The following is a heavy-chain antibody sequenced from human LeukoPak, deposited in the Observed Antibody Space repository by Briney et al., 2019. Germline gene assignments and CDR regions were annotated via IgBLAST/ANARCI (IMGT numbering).Heavy chain of an antibody. Sequence: SETLSLTCTVSGGSISSYYWSWIRQPPGKGLEWIGYIYYSGSTNYNPSLKSRVTISVDTSKNQFSLKLSSVTAADTAVYYCARHRHSYYDILTGSRARIDYWGQGTLVTVSS. CDR1: GGSISSYY. V-gene: IGHV4-59*08. CDR3: ARHRHSYYDILTGSRARIDY. D-gene: IGHD3-9*01. J-gene: IGHJ4*02. CDR2: IYYSGST.